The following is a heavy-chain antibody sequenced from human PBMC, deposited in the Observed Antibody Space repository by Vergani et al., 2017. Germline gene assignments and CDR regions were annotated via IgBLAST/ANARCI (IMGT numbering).Heavy chain of an antibody. CDR2: IRYDGSTK. J-gene: IGHJ4*02. CDR1: GFSFSSFG. V-gene: IGHV3-30*02. Sequence: QVQLVESGGGVVQPGGSLRLSCAASGFSFSSFGMHWVRQAPGKGLEWVTFIRYDGSTKYHADSLKVRFTISRDNSKNTVYHHMNSMRTGDTAVYYCAKDGLAYGSGSWYYWGRGTLVTVS. CDR3: AKDGLAYGSGSWYY. D-gene: IGHD3-10*01.